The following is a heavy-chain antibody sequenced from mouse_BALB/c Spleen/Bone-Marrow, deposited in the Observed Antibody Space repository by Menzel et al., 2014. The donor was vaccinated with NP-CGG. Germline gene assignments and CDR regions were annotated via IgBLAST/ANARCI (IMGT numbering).Heavy chain of an antibody. J-gene: IGHJ2*01. CDR1: GYAFSSYW. V-gene: IGHV1-80*01. CDR3: TKSGDDSFDY. Sequence: QVQLQQSGAELVRPGSSVKISCKAPGYAFSSYWVNWVRQRPGQGLEWIGQIYPGDGDTNYNGKFKDKATLTADKSSSTAYMQLSSLTSEASAVYFCTKSGDDSFDYWGQGTTLTVSS. CDR2: IYPGDGDT.